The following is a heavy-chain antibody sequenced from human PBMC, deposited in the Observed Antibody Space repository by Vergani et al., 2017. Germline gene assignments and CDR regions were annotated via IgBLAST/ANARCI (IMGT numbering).Heavy chain of an antibody. CDR1: GFSLLPLFPF. V-gene: IGHV2-70*18. J-gene: IGHJ4*02. CDR2: IDWDYDK. Sequence: LPLPFPFPGFSLLPLFPFLPPPLPPPFPSLDRLALIDWDYDKYYSTSLKTRLTISKDTSKNQVVLTMTNMDPVDTASYYCARTRYSSSVGYFDYWGQGTLVTVSS. D-gene: IGHD6-6*01. CDR3: ARTRYSSSVGYFDY.